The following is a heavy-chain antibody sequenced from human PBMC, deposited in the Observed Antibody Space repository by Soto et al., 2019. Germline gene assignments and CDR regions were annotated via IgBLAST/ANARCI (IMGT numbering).Heavy chain of an antibody. Sequence: SVKVSCKASGGTFSSYAVSWVRQAPGQGLEWMGGIIPIFGTANYAQKFQGRVTITADESTSTAYMELSSLRSEDTAVYYCARAPSGWYYYFDYWGQGALVTVSS. J-gene: IGHJ4*02. CDR2: IIPIFGTA. CDR1: GGTFSSYA. CDR3: ARAPSGWYYYFDY. D-gene: IGHD6-19*01. V-gene: IGHV1-69*13.